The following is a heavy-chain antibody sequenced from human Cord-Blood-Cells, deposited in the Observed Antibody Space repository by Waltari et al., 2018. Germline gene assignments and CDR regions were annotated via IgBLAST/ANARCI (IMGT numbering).Heavy chain of an antibody. CDR3: ARSMAATKNYYYGMDV. J-gene: IGHJ6*02. CDR1: GGTFSSYA. D-gene: IGHD1-26*01. CDR2: IIPIVGTA. Sequence: QVQLVQSGAEVKKPGSSVKVSCKASGGTFSSYAISWVRQAPGQGLEWMGGIIPIVGTANDAQKFQGRVTITADESTSTAYMGLSSLRSEDTAVYYCARSMAATKNYYYGMDVWGQGTTVTVSS. V-gene: IGHV1-69*01.